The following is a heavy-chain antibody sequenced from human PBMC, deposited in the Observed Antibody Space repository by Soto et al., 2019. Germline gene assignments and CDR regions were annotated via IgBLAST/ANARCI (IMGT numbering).Heavy chain of an antibody. CDR2: ISGSGGST. J-gene: IGHJ4*02. D-gene: IGHD3-22*01. CDR3: AKERDSSGYLYYFDY. CDR1: GFTFSSYA. Sequence: GGSLRLSCAASGFTFSSYAMSWVRQAPGKGLEWVSAISGSGGSTYYADSVKGRFTISRTNSKNTLYLQMNSLRAEDTAVYYCAKERDSSGYLYYFDYWGQGTLVTVSS. V-gene: IGHV3-23*01.